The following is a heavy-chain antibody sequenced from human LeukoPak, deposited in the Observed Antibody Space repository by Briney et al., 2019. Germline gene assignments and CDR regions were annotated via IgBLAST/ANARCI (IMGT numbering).Heavy chain of an antibody. CDR1: GGSLSGYC. D-gene: IGHD5-12*01. CDR2: IYHNGDA. V-gene: IGHV4-59*01. J-gene: IGHJ4*02. CDR3: ARHNRGYDLIEG. Sequence: SETLSLTCTVSGGSLSGYCCCWIWQPPGKGLEFIGYIYHNGDANYNPSLKSRVTMSVVTPKNQFSLKVSSMTAVDTTVYYCARHNRGYDLIEGWGQGTLVTVSS.